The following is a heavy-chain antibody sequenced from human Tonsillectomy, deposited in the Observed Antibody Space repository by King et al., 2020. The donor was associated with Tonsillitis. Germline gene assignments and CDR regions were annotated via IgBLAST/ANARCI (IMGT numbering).Heavy chain of an antibody. CDR3: AVEDNYYFDY. CDR2: SYYSGIT. Sequence: VQLQESGPGLVKPSETLSLTCTVSGCSISIYYWSWIRQPPGKGLEWIWYSYYSGITNYNTSLKSRVTISVDTSKNQFSLKLSSVTAADTAVYYCAVEDNYYFDYWGQGTLVTVSS. CDR1: GCSISIYY. D-gene: IGHD1-1*01. J-gene: IGHJ4*02. V-gene: IGHV4-59*01.